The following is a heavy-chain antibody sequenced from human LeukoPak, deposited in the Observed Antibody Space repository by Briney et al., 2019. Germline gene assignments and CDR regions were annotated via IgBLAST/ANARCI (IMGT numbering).Heavy chain of an antibody. V-gene: IGHV4-39*07. D-gene: IGHD3-22*01. Sequence: SETLSLTCTVSGGSISSSGYYWGWIRQPPGKGLEWIGSIYYSGSTYYNPSLKSRVTISVDTSKNQFSLKLSSVTAADTAVYYCARGGALWTMMNWGQGTLVTVSS. CDR2: IYYSGST. CDR1: GGSISSSGYY. J-gene: IGHJ4*02. CDR3: ARGGALWTMMN.